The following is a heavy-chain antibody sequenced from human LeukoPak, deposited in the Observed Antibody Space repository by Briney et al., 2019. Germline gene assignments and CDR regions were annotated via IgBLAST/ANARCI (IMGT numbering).Heavy chain of an antibody. CDR1: GGSISSYY. J-gene: IGHJ4*02. CDR3: ARHSRPSTLANCGGDCYPFDF. V-gene: IGHV4-59*08. Sequence: SETLSLTCTVSGGSISSYYWTWIRQPPGKGLGLEWIGYIYYSGSTNYNPSLKSRVTMSVDTSRNQFSLRLSSVTAADTAVYYCARHSRPSTLANCGGDCYPFDFWGQGTLVTVSS. CDR2: IYYSGST. D-gene: IGHD2-21*02.